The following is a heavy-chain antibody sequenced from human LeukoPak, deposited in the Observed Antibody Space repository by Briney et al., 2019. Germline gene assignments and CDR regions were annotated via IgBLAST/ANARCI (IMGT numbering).Heavy chain of an antibody. D-gene: IGHD2-2*01. CDR3: ARHTAAMSNYYYGMDV. CDR2: IYYSGST. CDR1: GGSISRYY. J-gene: IGHJ6*02. V-gene: IGHV4-59*08. Sequence: SETLSLTCTVSGGSISRYYWSWIRQPPGKGLEWIGYIYYSGSTNYNPSLKSRVTISVDTSKNQFSLKLSSVTAADTAVYYCARHTAAMSNYYYGMDVWGQGTTVTVSS.